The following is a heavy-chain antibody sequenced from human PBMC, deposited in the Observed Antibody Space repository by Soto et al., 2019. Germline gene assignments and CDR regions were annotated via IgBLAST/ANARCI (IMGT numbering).Heavy chain of an antibody. D-gene: IGHD6-19*01. V-gene: IGHV1-3*01. J-gene: IGHJ4*02. Sequence: QVQLVQSGAEVKKPGASVKVSCKASGYTFTSYAMHWVRQAPGQRLEWMGWINAGNGNTKYSQKFQGRVTITRDTSASTAYMELSSLRSEDTAVYYCARTRDSSGWYDFDYWGQRTLVTVSS. CDR2: INAGNGNT. CDR3: ARTRDSSGWYDFDY. CDR1: GYTFTSYA.